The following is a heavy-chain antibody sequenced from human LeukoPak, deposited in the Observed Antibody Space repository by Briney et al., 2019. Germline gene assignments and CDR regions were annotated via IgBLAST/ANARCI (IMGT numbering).Heavy chain of an antibody. V-gene: IGHV4-30-4*01. CDR2: IYYSGST. D-gene: IGHD3-10*01. J-gene: IGHJ1*01. CDR3: ARGTISGWNGLQH. Sequence: SQTLSLTCTVSGGSISSGDYYWSWIRQPPGKGLEWIGYIYYSGSTYYNPSLKSRVTISVDTSKNQFSLKLSSVTAADTAVYYCARGTISGWNGLQHWGQGTLVSVPS. CDR1: GGSISSGDYY.